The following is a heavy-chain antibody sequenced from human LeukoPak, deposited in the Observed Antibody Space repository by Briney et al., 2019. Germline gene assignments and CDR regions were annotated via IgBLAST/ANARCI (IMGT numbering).Heavy chain of an antibody. J-gene: IGHJ4*02. CDR1: GDSISRYY. V-gene: IGHV4-59*08. Sequence: SETLSLTCTVSGDSISRYYWSWIRQPPGKGLEWIGYIYYSGSTNYNPSLKSRVTISVHTSKNQFSVKLSSVTAADTAVYYCARHRCSGTSCYYFDYWGQGTLVTVSS. CDR2: IYYSGST. CDR3: ARHRCSGTSCYYFDY. D-gene: IGHD2-2*01.